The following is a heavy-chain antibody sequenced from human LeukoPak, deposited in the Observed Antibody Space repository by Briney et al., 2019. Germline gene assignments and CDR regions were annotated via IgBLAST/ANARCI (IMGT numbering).Heavy chain of an antibody. CDR3: ARSPEGYDYGSDY. D-gene: IGHD5-18*01. CDR2: ISSSSTTR. J-gene: IGHJ4*02. V-gene: IGHV3-48*04. Sequence: GGSLRLSCAASGFTFSRNSMNWVRQAPGKGLEWISYISSSSTTRRYADSVEGRFTISRDNAKNSLYLQMNSLRAEDTAVYYCARSPEGYDYGSDYWGQGTLVTVSS. CDR1: GFTFSRNS.